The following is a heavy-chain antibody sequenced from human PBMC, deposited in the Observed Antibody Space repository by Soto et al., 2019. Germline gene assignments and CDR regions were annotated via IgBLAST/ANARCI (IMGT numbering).Heavy chain of an antibody. J-gene: IGHJ4*02. CDR3: AIGHTRGPFDF. CDR1: GFTFSSYA. D-gene: IGHD2-8*02. Sequence: EVQLLESGGGLVQPGGSLRLSCAVSGFTFSSYAMTWVRQAPGKGLEWVSSVSSSGGSIYYADSVKGRFTISRDNSKNPLYLQMNSLRAEDTAVYYCAIGHTRGPFDFWGQGTLATVSS. V-gene: IGHV3-23*01. CDR2: VSSSGGSI.